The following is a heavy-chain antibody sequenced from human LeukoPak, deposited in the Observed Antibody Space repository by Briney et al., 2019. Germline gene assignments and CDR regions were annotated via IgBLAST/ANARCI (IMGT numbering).Heavy chain of an antibody. V-gene: IGHV3-23*01. CDR2: ISGSDGNT. CDR1: GFTFSSYA. CDR3: AKEFRGGWPFDH. D-gene: IGHD6-19*01. Sequence: PGGSLRLSCAASGFTFSSYAMSWVRQAAGKGLEWVSVISGSDGNTYYADSVKGRFTISRDNSKNTLYLQVNSLRAEDTAVYYCAKEFRGGWPFDHWGQGTLVTVSS. J-gene: IGHJ4*02.